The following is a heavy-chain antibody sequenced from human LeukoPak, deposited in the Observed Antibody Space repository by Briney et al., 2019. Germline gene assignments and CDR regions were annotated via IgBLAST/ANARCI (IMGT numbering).Heavy chain of an antibody. V-gene: IGHV3-23*01. D-gene: IGHD3-10*01. Sequence: PGGSLRLSCAASGFTFSSYAMSWVRQAPGKGLEWVSAISGSGGSTYYADSVKGRFTISRDNSKNALYLQMNSLRAEDTAVYYCAKDRFGESPANSDYWGQGTLVTVSS. CDR3: AKDRFGESPANSDY. CDR2: ISGSGGST. J-gene: IGHJ4*02. CDR1: GFTFSSYA.